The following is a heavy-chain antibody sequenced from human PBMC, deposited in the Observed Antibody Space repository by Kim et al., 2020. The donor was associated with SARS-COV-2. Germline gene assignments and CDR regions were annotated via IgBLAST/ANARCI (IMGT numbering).Heavy chain of an antibody. J-gene: IGHJ4*02. V-gene: IGHV3-53*01. Sequence: GGSLRLSCAASEFSVNTKTMTWVRQAPGKGLEWVSIIYRNGTTYYADSVKGRFTTSRDTSKNTLYLQMDNLRADDTAVYYCAGDNYNNYWYKYWGQGTLVTVSA. CDR2: IYRNGTT. CDR1: EFSVNTKT. CDR3: AGDNYNNYWYKY. D-gene: IGHD1-20*01.